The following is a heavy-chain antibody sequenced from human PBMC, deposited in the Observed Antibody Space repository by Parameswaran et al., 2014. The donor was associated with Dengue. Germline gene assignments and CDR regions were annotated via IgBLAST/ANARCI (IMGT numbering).Heavy chain of an antibody. J-gene: IGHJ3*02. CDR2: INHSGST. CDR1: GGSFSGYY. Sequence: SETLSLTCAVYGGSFSGYYWSWIRQPPGKGLEWIGEINHSGSTNYNPSLKSRVTISVDTSKNQFSLRLSSVTAANTAVYYCARLTTRYAFDIWGQGTMVTVSS. D-gene: IGHD1-1*01. V-gene: IGHV4-34*01. CDR3: ARLTTRYAFDI.